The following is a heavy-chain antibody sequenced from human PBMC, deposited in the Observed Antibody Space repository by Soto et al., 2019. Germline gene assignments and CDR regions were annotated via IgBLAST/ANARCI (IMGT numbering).Heavy chain of an antibody. CDR3: ARGMFTTVTTLPNI. CDR2: INAAKGNT. V-gene: IGHV1-3*01. CDR1: GYTFTSYT. Sequence: VQLVQSGAEVKKPGASVKVSCKASGYTFTSYTLHWVRQAPGQRPEWLGWINAAKGNTKYSEKLQDRVTITRDTSATTVLLALSGLTSEDTALYFCARGMFTTVTTLPNIWGQGPLVTVSS. D-gene: IGHD4-17*01. J-gene: IGHJ3*02.